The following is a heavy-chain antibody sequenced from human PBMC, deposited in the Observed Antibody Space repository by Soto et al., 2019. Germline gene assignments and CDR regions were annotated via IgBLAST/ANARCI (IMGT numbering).Heavy chain of an antibody. J-gene: IGHJ6*02. D-gene: IGHD6-13*01. CDR3: TRGIAAADYWYYGMDV. V-gene: IGHV3-73*02. CDR1: GFTFSGSA. CDR2: IRSKANSYAT. Sequence: EVQLVESGGGLVQPGGSLKLSCAASGFTFSGSAMHWVRQASGKGLEWVGRIRSKANSYATAYAASVKGRFTISRDDLKNTAYLQMNSLKTEDTAVYYCTRGIAAADYWYYGMDVWGQGTTVTVSS.